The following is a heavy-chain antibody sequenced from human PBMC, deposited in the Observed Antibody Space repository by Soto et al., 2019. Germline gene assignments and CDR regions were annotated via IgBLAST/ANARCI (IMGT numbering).Heavy chain of an antibody. D-gene: IGHD2-2*02. Sequence: VQLLESGGGLVQPGGSLRLSCAASGFTFSSYAMSWVRQAPGKGLEWVSAISGSGGSTYYADSVKGRFTISRDNSKNTLYLQMNSLRAEDTAVYYCAKDPLYCSSTSCYTGWFDPWGQGTLVTVSS. V-gene: IGHV3-23*01. CDR2: ISGSGGST. CDR3: AKDPLYCSSTSCYTGWFDP. J-gene: IGHJ5*02. CDR1: GFTFSSYA.